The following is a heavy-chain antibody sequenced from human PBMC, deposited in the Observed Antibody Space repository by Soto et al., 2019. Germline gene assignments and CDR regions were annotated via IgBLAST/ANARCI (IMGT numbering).Heavy chain of an antibody. CDR1: GDSINTSHW. Sequence: QVQLRESGPGLVRPSGTLSLTCAVYGDSINTSHWWSWVRQTPGKGLEWIGETYHSGTTNCNPYLKSRVTISMDKSKNLFSLKLNSVTAADTALYFCARQTNSSPARGPNWFDPWGQGALVTVSS. V-gene: IGHV4-4*02. CDR3: ARQTNSSPARGPNWFDP. D-gene: IGHD6-19*01. J-gene: IGHJ5*02. CDR2: TYHSGTT.